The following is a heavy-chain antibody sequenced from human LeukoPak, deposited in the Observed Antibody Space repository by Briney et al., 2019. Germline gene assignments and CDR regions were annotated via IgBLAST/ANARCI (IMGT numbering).Heavy chain of an antibody. J-gene: IGHJ6*02. V-gene: IGHV3-33*01. CDR1: GFTFSSYG. D-gene: IGHD3-22*01. CDR3: ARATRGLYDSSGYYQVSYYYYGMDV. CDR2: IWYDGSNK. Sequence: GGSLRLSCAASGFTFSSYGMHWVRQAPVKGLEWVAVIWYDGSNKYYADSVKGRFTISRDNSKNTLYLQMNSLRAEDTAVYYCARATRGLYDSSGYYQVSYYYYGMDVWGQGTTVTVSS.